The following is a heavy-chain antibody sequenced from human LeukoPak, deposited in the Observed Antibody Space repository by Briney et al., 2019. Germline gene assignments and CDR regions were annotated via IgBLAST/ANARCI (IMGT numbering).Heavy chain of an antibody. V-gene: IGHV1-58*02. Sequence: SVKVSCKASRFTFISSGMQWVRQARGLRLEWIGWIVVGSGNTNYAQKFQERVTITRDMSTSTAYMELSSLRSEDTAVYYSAAPRRGPHTLMDPRDAFDIWGQGTMVTVSS. D-gene: IGHD5-18*01. CDR1: RFTFISSG. CDR3: AAPRRGPHTLMDPRDAFDI. CDR2: IVVGSGNT. J-gene: IGHJ3*02.